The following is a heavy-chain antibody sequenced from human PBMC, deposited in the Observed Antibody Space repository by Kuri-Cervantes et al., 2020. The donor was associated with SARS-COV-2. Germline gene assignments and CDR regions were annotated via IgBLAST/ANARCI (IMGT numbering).Heavy chain of an antibody. CDR1: GGTFSSYA. Sequence: SSVKVSCKASGGTFSSYAISWVRQAPGQGLEWMGGIIPIFGTANYAQKFQGRVTMTTDTSISTAYMDLSRLRSDDTAVYYCARDSVDVFDVWGQGTMVTVSS. D-gene: IGHD3-10*01. J-gene: IGHJ3*01. CDR2: IIPIFGTA. V-gene: IGHV1-69*05. CDR3: ARDSVDVFDV.